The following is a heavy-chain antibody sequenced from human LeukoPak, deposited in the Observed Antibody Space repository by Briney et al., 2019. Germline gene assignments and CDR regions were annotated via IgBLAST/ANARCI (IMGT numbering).Heavy chain of an antibody. CDR1: GFTFSSYA. D-gene: IGHD2-2*01. CDR2: ISGSGGST. Sequence: GGSLRLSCAASGFTFSSYAMSWVRQAPGQGLEWVSAISGSGGSTYYADSVKGRFTISRDNSKNTLYLQMNSLRAEDTAVYYCAKARKNIVVVPAAMWFDPWGQGTLVTVSS. J-gene: IGHJ5*02. V-gene: IGHV3-23*01. CDR3: AKARKNIVVVPAAMWFDP.